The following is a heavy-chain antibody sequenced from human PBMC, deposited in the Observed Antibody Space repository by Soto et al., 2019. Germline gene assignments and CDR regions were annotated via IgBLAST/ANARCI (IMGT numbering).Heavy chain of an antibody. CDR1: GFTFSNAW. D-gene: IGHD3-22*01. CDR3: TTEGGEDSSGYYKPDFEY. V-gene: IGHV3-15*01. J-gene: IGHJ4*02. CDR2: IKSKTDGGTT. Sequence: GGSLRLSCAAPGFTFSNAWMSWVRQAPGKGLEWVGRIKSKTDGGTTDYAAPVKGRFTISRDDSKNTLYLQMNSLKTEDTAVYYCTTEGGEDSSGYYKPDFEYWGQGTLVTVSS.